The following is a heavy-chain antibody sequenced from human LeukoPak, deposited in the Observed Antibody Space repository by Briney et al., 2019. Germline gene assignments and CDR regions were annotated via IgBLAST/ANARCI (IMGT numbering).Heavy chain of an antibody. CDR1: GFTFSSYG. CDR3: ARDEFPSYGYYYGMDV. D-gene: IGHD5-18*01. Sequence: GGSLRLSCAASGFTFSSYGMHWVRQAPGKGLEWVAVIWYDGSNKYYADSVKGRFTISRDNSKNTLYLQMNSLRAEDTAVYYCARDEFPSYGYYYGMDVWGQGTTVTASS. CDR2: IWYDGSNK. V-gene: IGHV3-33*01. J-gene: IGHJ6*02.